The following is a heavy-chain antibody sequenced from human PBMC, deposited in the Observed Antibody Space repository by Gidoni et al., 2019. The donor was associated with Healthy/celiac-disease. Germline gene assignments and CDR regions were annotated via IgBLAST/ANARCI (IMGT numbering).Heavy chain of an antibody. Sequence: EVQLVESGGGLVQPGGSLRLSCAASGFTFRSYSMNWVRQAPGKGLGWVSYISSSSSTIYYADSVKGRFTISRDNAKNSLYLQMNSLRDEDTAVYYCARDPTMIVVLGPWGYFDYWGQGTLVTVSS. CDR1: GFTFRSYS. CDR3: ARDPTMIVVLGPWGYFDY. D-gene: IGHD3-22*01. CDR2: ISSSSSTI. V-gene: IGHV3-48*02. J-gene: IGHJ4*02.